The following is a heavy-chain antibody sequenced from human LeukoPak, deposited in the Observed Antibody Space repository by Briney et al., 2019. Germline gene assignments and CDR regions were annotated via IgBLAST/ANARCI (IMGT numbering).Heavy chain of an antibody. CDR1: GFTFSSYA. J-gene: IGHJ3*02. V-gene: IGHV3-23*01. CDR2: ISGSGGST. D-gene: IGHD4-17*01. CDR3: AKDGMMTTVTPGAFDI. Sequence: GGSLRLSCAASGFTFSSYAMIWVRQAPGKGLEWVSAISGSGGSTYYADSVKGRFTISRDNSKNTLYLQMNSLRAEDTAVYYCAKDGMMTTVTPGAFDIWGQGTMVTVSS.